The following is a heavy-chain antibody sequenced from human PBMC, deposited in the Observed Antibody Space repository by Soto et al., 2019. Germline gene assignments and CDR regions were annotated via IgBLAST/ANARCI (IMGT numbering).Heavy chain of an antibody. V-gene: IGHV1-3*01. CDR3: ARSTMVRGVTP. CDR2: INAGNGNT. CDR1: GYTFTSYA. D-gene: IGHD3-10*01. J-gene: IGHJ5*02. Sequence: ASVKVSCKASGYTFTSYAMHWVRQAPGQRLEWMGWINAGNGNTKYSKKFQGRVTITRDTSASTAYMELSSLRSEDTAVYYCARSTMVRGVTPWGQGTLVTVSS.